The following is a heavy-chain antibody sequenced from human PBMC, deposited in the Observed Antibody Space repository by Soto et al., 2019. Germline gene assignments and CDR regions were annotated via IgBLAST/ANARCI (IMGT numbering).Heavy chain of an antibody. D-gene: IGHD3-9*01. V-gene: IGHV1-46*01. J-gene: IGHJ6*02. CDR2: INPSGGST. CDR1: GYTFTSNY. Sequence: ASVKVSCKASGYTFTSNYMHWVRQAPGQGLEWMGIINPSGGSTSYAQKFQGRVTMTRDTSTSTVYMELSRLRSEDTAVYYCARDAELRYFDWLSTYYYYYGMDVWGQGTTVTVSS. CDR3: ARDAELRYFDWLSTYYYYYGMDV.